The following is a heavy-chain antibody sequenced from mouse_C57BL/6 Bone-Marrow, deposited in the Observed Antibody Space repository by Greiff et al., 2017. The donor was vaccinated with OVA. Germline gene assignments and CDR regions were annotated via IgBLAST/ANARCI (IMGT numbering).Heavy chain of an antibody. CDR2: IYPGNSDT. J-gene: IGHJ3*01. CDR1: GYTFTSYW. V-gene: IGHV1-5*01. D-gene: IGHD2-4*01. Sequence: SGTVLARPGASVKMSCKTSGYTFTSYWMHWVKQRPGQGLEWIGAIYPGNSDTSYNQKFKGKAKLTAVTSASTAYMELSSLTNEDSAVYYCTRSRGLRRAWFAYWGQGTLVTVSA. CDR3: TRSRGLRRAWFAY.